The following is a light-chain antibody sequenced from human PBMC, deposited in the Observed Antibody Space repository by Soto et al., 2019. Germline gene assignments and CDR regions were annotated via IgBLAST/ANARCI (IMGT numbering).Light chain of an antibody. Sequence: QSVLTQPPSASGTPGQRVTISCSGSSSNIGSNTVTWFQQLPGRAPKLLLYNNNHRPSGDPDPLSGSKSGTSASLAISRLQPEDEDYEYGAAWDDRLDGHVVFGGGTQLTVL. CDR2: NNN. J-gene: IGLJ7*01. CDR3: AAWDDRLDGHVV. V-gene: IGLV1-44*01. CDR1: SSNIGSNT.